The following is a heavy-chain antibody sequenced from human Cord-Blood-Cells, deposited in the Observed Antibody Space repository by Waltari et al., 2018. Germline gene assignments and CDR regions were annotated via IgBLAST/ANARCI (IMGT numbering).Heavy chain of an antibody. J-gene: IGHJ3*02. CDR1: GGSISSSSYY. CDR2: IYYSGST. Sequence: QLQLQESGPGLVKPSETLSLTCPVSGGSISSSSYYWGWIRQPPGKGLEWIGSIYYSGSTYYNPSLKSRVTISVDTSKNQFSLKLSSVTAADTAVYYCARVYCSSTSCYAFDIWGQWTMVTVSS. CDR3: ARVYCSSTSCYAFDI. D-gene: IGHD2-2*01. V-gene: IGHV4-39*01.